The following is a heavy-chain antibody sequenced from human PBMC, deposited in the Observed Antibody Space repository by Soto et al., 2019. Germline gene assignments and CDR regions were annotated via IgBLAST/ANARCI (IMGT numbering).Heavy chain of an antibody. CDR3: ARHFPPLHSGSPYCDL. D-gene: IGHD3-10*01. CDR2: IYYSGST. V-gene: IGHV4-59*08. Sequence: QVQLQESGPGLVKPSETLSLTCTVSNDSISPYYWSWIRQPPGKGLEWIGFIYYSGSTTYNPSLKHRLTISVATCKNRCSLKRTTVPAADTAISDWARHFPPLHSGSPYCDLWGQGTLVTVSS. CDR1: NDSISPYY. J-gene: IGHJ4*02.